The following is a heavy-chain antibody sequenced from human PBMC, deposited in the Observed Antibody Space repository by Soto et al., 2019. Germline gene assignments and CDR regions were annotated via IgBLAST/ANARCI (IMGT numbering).Heavy chain of an antibody. D-gene: IGHD6-19*01. CDR2: IYYSGST. CDR1: GGSISTYY. CDR3: ARGENTALAGLWDY. V-gene: IGHV4-59*01. J-gene: IGHJ4*02. Sequence: PSETLSLTCTVSGGSISTYYWSWIRQPPGKGLEWIAYIYYSGSTNYNPSLKSRVAISVDTSKNQFSLKLSSVTAADTALYYCARGENTALAGLWDYWGQGTLVTVS.